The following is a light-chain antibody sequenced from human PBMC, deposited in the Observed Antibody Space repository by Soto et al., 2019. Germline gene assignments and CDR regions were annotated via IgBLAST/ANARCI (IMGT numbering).Light chain of an antibody. CDR2: GAS. V-gene: IGKV3-15*01. CDR3: QQYNNSPYT. Sequence: EIVMTQSPDTLSVSPGERATLSCRASQSVSTNLSGYQQKPGQAPRLLIYGASTRATSIPARFSGSWSGTDFTLTISRLQSEDFAVYHCQQYNNSPYTFGQRTKLEIK. CDR1: QSVSTN. J-gene: IGKJ2*01.